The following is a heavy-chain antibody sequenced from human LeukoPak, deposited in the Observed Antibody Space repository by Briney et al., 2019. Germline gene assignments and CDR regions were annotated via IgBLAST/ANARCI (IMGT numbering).Heavy chain of an antibody. J-gene: IGHJ4*02. V-gene: IGHV3-53*01. CDR1: GFTVSSNY. Sequence: GGSLRLSCAASGFTVSSNYMSWVRQAPEKGLEWVSVIYSGGSTYYADSVKGRFTISRDNSKNTLYLQMNSLRAEDTAVYYCAIGGGPRVHYFDYWGQGTLVTVSS. D-gene: IGHD3-16*01. CDR2: IYSGGST. CDR3: AIGGGPRVHYFDY.